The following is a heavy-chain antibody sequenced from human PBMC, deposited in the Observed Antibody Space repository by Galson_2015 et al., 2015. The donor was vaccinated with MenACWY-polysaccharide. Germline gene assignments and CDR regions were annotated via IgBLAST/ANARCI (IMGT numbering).Heavy chain of an antibody. CDR3: AKDLTDFWSVAGRFDH. J-gene: IGHJ5*02. V-gene: IGHV3-23*01. D-gene: IGHD3-3*01. Sequence: SLRLSCAASGFTFTSYAMNWVRQAPGKGLEWVSAIRSSGANTYYADSVKGRFTISRDNSKNTLYLQMNSLRAEDTAVYYCAKDLTDFWSVAGRFDHWGQGTLVPVSS. CDR2: IRSSGANT. CDR1: GFTFTSYA.